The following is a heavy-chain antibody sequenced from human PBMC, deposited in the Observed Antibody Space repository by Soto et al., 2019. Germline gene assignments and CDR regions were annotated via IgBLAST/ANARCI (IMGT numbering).Heavy chain of an antibody. J-gene: IGHJ4*02. Sequence: SLRLSCAASGFTVISNYMSWVRQAPGKGLEWVSVIYSGGNTYYAASVKDRFTISRDNAKNSLYLQMNSLRAEDTAVYYCARDRHDYIWGSSHSDLDYWGQGTLVTVSS. V-gene: IGHV3-66*01. CDR1: GFTVISNY. CDR3: ARDRHDYIWGSSHSDLDY. CDR2: IYSGGNT. D-gene: IGHD3-16*01.